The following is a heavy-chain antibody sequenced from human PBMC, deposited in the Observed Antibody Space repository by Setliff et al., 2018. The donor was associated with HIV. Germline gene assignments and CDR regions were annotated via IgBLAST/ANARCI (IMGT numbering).Heavy chain of an antibody. CDR2: IYYSGST. Sequence: PSETLSLTCTVSGGSVSSGSYYWGWIRQPPGKGLEWIGSIYYSGSTYYNPSLNSRVTISVDASKKQFSLKLSSVTAADTAVYYCASLPPLYDSSGYYFNYWGQGTLVTVSS. CDR1: GGSVSSGSYY. V-gene: IGHV4-39*01. D-gene: IGHD3-22*01. J-gene: IGHJ4*02. CDR3: ASLPPLYDSSGYYFNY.